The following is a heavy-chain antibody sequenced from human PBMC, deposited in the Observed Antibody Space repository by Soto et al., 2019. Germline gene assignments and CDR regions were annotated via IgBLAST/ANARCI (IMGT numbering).Heavy chain of an antibody. D-gene: IGHD3-16*01. CDR1: VGSISSGGYY. V-gene: IGHV4-31*03. Sequence: QVQLQESGPGRVKPSQTLSLTCTVSVGSISSGGYYWSWIRQHPGKALEWIGYIYYSGSTYYNPSLKSRVTISVDTSKNQFSLKLSSVTAADTAVYYCARVLGPENNWFVPWGQGTLVTVSS. CDR3: ARVLGPENNWFVP. J-gene: IGHJ5*02. CDR2: IYYSGST.